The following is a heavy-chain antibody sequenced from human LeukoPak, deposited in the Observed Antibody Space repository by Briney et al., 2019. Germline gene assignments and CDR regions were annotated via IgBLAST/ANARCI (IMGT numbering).Heavy chain of an antibody. J-gene: IGHJ6*03. D-gene: IGHD5-12*01. Sequence: PSETLSLTCTVSGGSISSYYWSWIRQPPGRGPEWIGYIYYSGSTDYNPSLKSRVTISVDTSKNQFSLKLSSVTAADTAVYYCARDRRTIPGYGYYNMDVWGKGTAVTVSS. CDR2: IYYSGST. V-gene: IGHV4-59*01. CDR3: ARDRRTIPGYGYYNMDV. CDR1: GGSISSYY.